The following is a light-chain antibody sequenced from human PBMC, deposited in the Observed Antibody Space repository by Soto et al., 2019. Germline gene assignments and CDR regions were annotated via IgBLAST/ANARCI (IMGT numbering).Light chain of an antibody. CDR3: TQSGSLPRR. CDR2: GAS. V-gene: IGKV3-20*01. CDR1: QSVLTK. Sequence: GERPTRCCRASQSVLTKLAWYQHKPGQAPRLLVSGASSRATGIPDRFSGSGSGTDFTLTISRLEPEDGTRDYCTQSGSLPRRFAQGTKLDI. J-gene: IGKJ1*01.